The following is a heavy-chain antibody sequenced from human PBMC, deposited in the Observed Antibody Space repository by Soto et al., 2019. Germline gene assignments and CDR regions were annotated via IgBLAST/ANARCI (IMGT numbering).Heavy chain of an antibody. D-gene: IGHD3-9*01. V-gene: IGHV3-23*01. J-gene: IGHJ4*02. CDR1: GFTFSTYG. CDR2: ISGSGSST. Sequence: GGPLRLSCAASGFTFSTYGMSWVRQAPGKGLECVSAISGSGSSTYYADSVKGRFTISRDNSKNTLFLQMNSLRAEDTAIYYCAKFLLRYFDCFDYWGQGTLVTVSS. CDR3: AKFLLRYFDCFDY.